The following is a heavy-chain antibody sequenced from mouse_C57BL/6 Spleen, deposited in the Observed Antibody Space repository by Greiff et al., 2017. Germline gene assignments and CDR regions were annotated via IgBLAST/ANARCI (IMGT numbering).Heavy chain of an antibody. J-gene: IGHJ2*01. Sequence: EVKLVESGGGLVKPGGSLKLSCAASGFTFSSYVMSWVRQTPEKRLEWVATISDGGSYTYYPDNVKGRYTISRDNAKNNLYLQMSHLKSEDTSMYYCARVGMSTPYYFDYWGQGTTLTVSS. CDR1: GFTFSSYV. CDR3: ARVGMSTPYYFDY. D-gene: IGHD2-4*01. CDR2: ISDGGSYT. V-gene: IGHV5-4*03.